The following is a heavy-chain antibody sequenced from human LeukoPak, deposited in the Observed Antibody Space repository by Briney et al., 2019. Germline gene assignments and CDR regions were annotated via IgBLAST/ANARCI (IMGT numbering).Heavy chain of an antibody. Sequence: ASVKVSCKASGYTFTSYYMHWVRQAPGQGLEWMGGIIPIFGTANYAQKFQGRVTMTRDMSTSTVYMELSSLRSEDTAVYYCARGVEMATISFAGEGDYFDYWGQGTLVTVSS. CDR3: ARGVEMATISFAGEGDYFDY. J-gene: IGHJ4*02. CDR1: GYTFTSYY. CDR2: IIPIFGTA. V-gene: IGHV1-46*01. D-gene: IGHD5-24*01.